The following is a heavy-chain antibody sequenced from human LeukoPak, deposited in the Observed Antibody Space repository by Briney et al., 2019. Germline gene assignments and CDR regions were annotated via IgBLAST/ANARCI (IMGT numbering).Heavy chain of an antibody. CDR1: GFNFNTYA. D-gene: IGHD2-8*01. J-gene: IGHJ3*02. Sequence: GGSLRLSCAASGFNFNTYAMTWVRQAPGKGLERVSSITVSGGTTNYADSVKGRFTISRDNSKNTLYLQMNSLRAEDTAIYYCAKDPNGDYIGAFDTWGQGTKVTVSS. CDR3: AKDPNGDYIGAFDT. CDR2: ITVSGGTT. V-gene: IGHV3-23*01.